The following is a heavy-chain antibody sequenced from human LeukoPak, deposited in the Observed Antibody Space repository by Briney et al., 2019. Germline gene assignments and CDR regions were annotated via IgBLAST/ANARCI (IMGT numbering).Heavy chain of an antibody. D-gene: IGHD5-12*01. CDR3: IYGYTLDF. Sequence: GGSLRLSCAASGFTVSSNYMNWVRQAPGKGLEWVSVIYSGGSTKYADSVKGRFTISRDNSKNTPYLQMNSLRAEDTAVYYCIYGYTLDFWGQGTLVTVSS. V-gene: IGHV3-53*01. CDR1: GFTVSSNY. J-gene: IGHJ4*02. CDR2: IYSGGST.